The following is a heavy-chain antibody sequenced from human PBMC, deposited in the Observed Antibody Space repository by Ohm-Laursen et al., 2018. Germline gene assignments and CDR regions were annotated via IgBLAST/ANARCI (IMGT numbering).Heavy chain of an antibody. CDR1: GFAFSNHY. CDR2: ISPNSGDT. Sequence: GASVKVSCKASGFAFSNHYMHWMRQAPGQGLEWVGWISPNSGDTNYAQKFQGRVTMTRDTSISTAYMELSRLRSDDTAVYYCARERADYDYVWGYSGMDVWGQGTTVTVSS. J-gene: IGHJ6*02. D-gene: IGHD3-16*01. V-gene: IGHV1-2*02. CDR3: ARERADYDYVWGYSGMDV.